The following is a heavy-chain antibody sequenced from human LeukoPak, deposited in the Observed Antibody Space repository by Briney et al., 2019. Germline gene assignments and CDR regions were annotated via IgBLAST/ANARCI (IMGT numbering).Heavy chain of an antibody. Sequence: GGSLRLSCAASGLTFSSYSMNWVRQAPGKGLEWVSSISSYSTYIYYADSVKGRFTISRDNAKNSLYLQMNSLRAEDTALYYCARDWSDYGDYGGAFDIWGQGTMVTVPS. D-gene: IGHD4-17*01. CDR1: GLTFSSYS. CDR3: ARDWSDYGDYGGAFDI. V-gene: IGHV3-21*01. J-gene: IGHJ3*02. CDR2: ISSYSTYI.